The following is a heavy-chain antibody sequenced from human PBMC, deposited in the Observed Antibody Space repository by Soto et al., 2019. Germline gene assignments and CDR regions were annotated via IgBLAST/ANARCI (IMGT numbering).Heavy chain of an antibody. J-gene: IGHJ6*03. CDR1: GFTFSSYA. V-gene: IGHV3-23*01. Sequence: GGSLRLSCAASGFTFSSYAMSWVRQAPGKGLEWVSAISGSGGSTYYADSVKGRFTISRDNSKNTLYLQMNSLRAEDTAVYFCAKSPVYYYGAGGYYYYYMDVWGKGTTVTVSS. CDR2: ISGSGGST. CDR3: AKSPVYYYGAGGYYYYYMDV. D-gene: IGHD3-10*01.